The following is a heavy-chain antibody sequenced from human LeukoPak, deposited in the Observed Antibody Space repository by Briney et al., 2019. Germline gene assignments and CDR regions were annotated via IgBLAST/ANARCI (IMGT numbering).Heavy chain of an antibody. J-gene: IGHJ5*02. Sequence: PSQTLSLTCAVSGGSISSGGYSWSWIRQPPGNGLEWIGYIYYSGSTYYNPSLKSRVTISVDTSKNQFSLELSSLTAADTAVYYCAREFDYEGVDPWGQGTLVTVSS. CDR1: GGSISSGGYS. CDR3: AREFDYEGVDP. V-gene: IGHV4-30-4*07. CDR2: IYYSGST. D-gene: IGHD4-17*01.